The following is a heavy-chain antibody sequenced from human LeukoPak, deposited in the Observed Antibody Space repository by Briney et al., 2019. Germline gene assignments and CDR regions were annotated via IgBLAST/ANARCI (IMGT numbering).Heavy chain of an antibody. CDR3: ARTPYGTRFDY. D-gene: IGHD2-15*01. Sequence: PSETLSLTCNVSGDSISHNYWSWIRLPPGEGLEWIGYVYYSGSTKYNPSLKSRVTMSVDTSKNQISLNLRSVTAADTAVYYCARTPYGTRFDYWGQGTLVTVSS. CDR1: GDSISHNY. V-gene: IGHV4-59*01. J-gene: IGHJ4*02. CDR2: VYYSGST.